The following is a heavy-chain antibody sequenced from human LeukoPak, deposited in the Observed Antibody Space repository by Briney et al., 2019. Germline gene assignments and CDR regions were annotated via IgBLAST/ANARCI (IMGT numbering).Heavy chain of an antibody. Sequence: GGSLRLSCAASGFTFSSYAMHWVRQAPGKGLEWVAVISYDGSNKYYADSVEGRFTISRDNSKNTLYLQMNSLRAEDTAVYYCARDRASFMVRGVLNYWGQGTLVTVSS. D-gene: IGHD3-10*01. CDR2: ISYDGSNK. J-gene: IGHJ4*02. CDR3: ARDRASFMVRGVLNY. CDR1: GFTFSSYA. V-gene: IGHV3-30*04.